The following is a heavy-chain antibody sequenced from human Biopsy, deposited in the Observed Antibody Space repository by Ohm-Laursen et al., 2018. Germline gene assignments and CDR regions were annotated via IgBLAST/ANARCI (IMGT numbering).Heavy chain of an antibody. D-gene: IGHD1-20*01. V-gene: IGHV4-34*01. J-gene: IGHJ4*02. CDR3: ARGSNWNDWSFDY. Sequence: SDTLSLTCTVSGGSISSYYWSWIRQPPGKGLEWIGEMNHGGSTNYNSSLKSRVTISVDTSKNQFSLKLNSVTATDTAVYYCARGSNWNDWSFDYWGQGTVVTVPS. CDR1: GGSISSYY. CDR2: MNHGGST.